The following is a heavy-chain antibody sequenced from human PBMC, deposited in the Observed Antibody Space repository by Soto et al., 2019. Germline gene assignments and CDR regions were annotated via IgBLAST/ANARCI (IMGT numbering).Heavy chain of an antibody. J-gene: IGHJ4*02. CDR1: GFTFSSYA. CDR2: ISYDGSNK. V-gene: IGHV3-30-3*01. D-gene: IGHD6-19*01. CDR3: VRDKSPYSSGWHNRLFDY. Sequence: QVQLVESGGGVVQPGRSLRLSCAASGFTFSSYAMHWVRQAPGKGLEWVAVISYDGSNKYYADFVKGRFSISRDNSKTVYLQMNSLRAEDTAVYYCVRDKSPYSSGWHNRLFDYWGQGTLVTVS.